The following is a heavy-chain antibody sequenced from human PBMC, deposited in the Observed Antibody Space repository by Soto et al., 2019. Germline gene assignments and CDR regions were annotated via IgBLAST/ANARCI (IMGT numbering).Heavy chain of an antibody. CDR3: ARGYSFYNSVWYGGFDY. Sequence: QVQLVESGGGVVQPGRSLRLSCAASGFSFSTYGMHWVRQAPGKGLEWLAVIWYDGSEKYYADSAKGRFTISRDNPKNTLYLQVKSLRAEDTAVYYCARGYSFYNSVWYGGFDYWGQGTLVTVSS. D-gene: IGHD6-19*01. CDR1: GFSFSTYG. V-gene: IGHV3-33*01. J-gene: IGHJ4*02. CDR2: IWYDGSEK.